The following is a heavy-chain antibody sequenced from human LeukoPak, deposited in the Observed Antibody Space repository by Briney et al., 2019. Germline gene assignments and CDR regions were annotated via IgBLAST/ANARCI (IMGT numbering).Heavy chain of an antibody. CDR1: GLTFSIFS. Sequence: GGSLRLSCAASGLTFSIFSMRWVRQPPGKGREWVSAISGSGGSTYYADSVEGRFTISRDNSKNTLYLQMNSLRAEDRAVYYCAKDGYSYGYVLLSPGDYSGQRALVTVSS. CDR3: AKDGYSYGYVLLSPGDY. D-gene: IGHD5-18*01. J-gene: IGHJ4*02. V-gene: IGHV3-23*01. CDR2: ISGSGGST.